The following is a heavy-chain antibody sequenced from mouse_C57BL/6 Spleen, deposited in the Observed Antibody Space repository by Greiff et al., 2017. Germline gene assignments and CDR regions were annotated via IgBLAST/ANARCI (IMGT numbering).Heavy chain of an antibody. CDR3: ARDDGPYAMDY. CDR1: GFSLTSYG. Sequence: VKVVESGPGLVAPSQSLSITCTVSGFSLTSYGVDWVRQSPGKGLEWLGVIWGVGSTNYNSALKSRLSISKDNSKSQVFLKMNSLQTDDTAMYYCARDDGPYAMDYWGQGTSVTVSS. CDR2: IWGVGST. D-gene: IGHD2-3*01. V-gene: IGHV2-6*01. J-gene: IGHJ4*01.